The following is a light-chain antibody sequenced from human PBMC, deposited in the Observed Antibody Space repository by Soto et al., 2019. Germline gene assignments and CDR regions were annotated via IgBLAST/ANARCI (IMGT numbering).Light chain of an antibody. J-gene: IGKJ4*01. CDR3: QQRRVWQLT. CDR2: DSS. CDR1: QSVNNY. Sequence: VLTQSPAILSLSPGERATLSCRASQSVNNYLAWYQQRPGQAPRLLIYDSSNRATGIPARFSASGSGTDFTLTISSLEPEDFAVYYCQQRRVWQLTFGGGTKVEIK. V-gene: IGKV3-11*01.